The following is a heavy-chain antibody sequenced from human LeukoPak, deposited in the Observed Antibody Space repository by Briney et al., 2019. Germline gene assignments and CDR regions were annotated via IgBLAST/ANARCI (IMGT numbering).Heavy chain of an antibody. Sequence: GGSLRLSCTASGFAFSVYAMSWLRQPPGKGLEWVSTINANSGTTSYAASVRGRFTISRDNSKNTLYLQLNTLRADDPATYYCAKPISGGLAVTADWFHPWGQGTLVVVSS. D-gene: IGHD6-19*01. V-gene: IGHV3-23*01. CDR2: INANSGTT. CDR3: AKPISGGLAVTADWFHP. CDR1: GFAFSVYA. J-gene: IGHJ5*01.